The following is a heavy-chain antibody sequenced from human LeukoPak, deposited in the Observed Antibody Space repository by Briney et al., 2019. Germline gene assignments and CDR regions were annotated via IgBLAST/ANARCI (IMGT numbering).Heavy chain of an antibody. Sequence: ASVKVSCKAFGYTFTSNYMHWVRQAPGQGLEWMGGIIPIFGTPHYAQKFQDRVTITADASTSTAYMELSSLRSEDTAVYYCARAYMTATRHFDSWGQGTLVTVSS. CDR2: IIPIFGTP. CDR3: ARAYMTATRHFDS. CDR1: GYTFTSNY. D-gene: IGHD2-21*02. J-gene: IGHJ4*02. V-gene: IGHV1-69*13.